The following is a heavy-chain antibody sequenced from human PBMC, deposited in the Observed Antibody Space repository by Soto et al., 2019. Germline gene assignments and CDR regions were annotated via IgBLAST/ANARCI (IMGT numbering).Heavy chain of an antibody. J-gene: IGHJ4*02. D-gene: IGHD6-19*01. V-gene: IGHV3-23*01. CDR1: GFTFSSYA. CDR3: ATCAGSGWYPDY. CDR2: ISGSCANT. Sequence: EVQLLESAGGLVQPGGSLSLSCAASGFTFSSYAMRWVRQAPGKGLEWVSAISGSCANTYYADSVKGRFTISRDNSKNTLFLQLNSLRAEDTAGYYCATCAGSGWYPDYWGQGTLVTVSS.